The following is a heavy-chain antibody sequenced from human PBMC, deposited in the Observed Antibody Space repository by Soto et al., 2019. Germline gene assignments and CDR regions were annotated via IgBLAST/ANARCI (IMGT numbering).Heavy chain of an antibody. CDR2: ISPYNGNT. D-gene: IGHD4-17*01. CDR1: GYTFTNNG. Sequence: QVQLVQSGAEVKKPGASVKVSCQASGYTFTNNGISWMRQAPGQGLEWMGWISPYNGNTYYPQKVQGRVTMTTDTSTYTAHIGVRNLRSDDTAVYYCARDNGGSFDSWGQGTLVTVSS. J-gene: IGHJ4*02. CDR3: ARDNGGSFDS. V-gene: IGHV1-18*04.